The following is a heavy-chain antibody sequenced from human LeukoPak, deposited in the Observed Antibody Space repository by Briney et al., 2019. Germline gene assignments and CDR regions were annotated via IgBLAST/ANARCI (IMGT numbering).Heavy chain of an antibody. CDR3: AGTRQLHAGFDP. V-gene: IGHV3-11*03. D-gene: IGHD6-6*01. Sequence: GGSLRLSCAASGFTFSDYYMNWIRQAPGKGLEWLSYINTSSSYADYADSVKGRFTISRDNAKNLLYLQMNSLRAEDTAVYYCAGTRQLHAGFDPWGQGTLATVSS. CDR2: INTSSSYA. CDR1: GFTFSDYY. J-gene: IGHJ5*02.